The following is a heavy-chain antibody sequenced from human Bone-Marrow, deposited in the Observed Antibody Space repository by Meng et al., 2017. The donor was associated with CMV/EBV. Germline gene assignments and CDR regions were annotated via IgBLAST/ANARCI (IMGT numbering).Heavy chain of an antibody. Sequence: SETLSLTCTVSGYSISSGYYWGWIRQPPGKGLEWIGSIYHSGSTYYNPSLKSRVTISVDTSKNQFSLKLSSVTAADTAVYYCARGNVLLWCGELPKGGWFDPWGQGTLVTVSS. CDR3: ARGNVLLWCGELPKGGWFDP. CDR2: IYHSGST. CDR1: GYSISSGYY. V-gene: IGHV4-38-2*02. D-gene: IGHD3-10*01. J-gene: IGHJ5*02.